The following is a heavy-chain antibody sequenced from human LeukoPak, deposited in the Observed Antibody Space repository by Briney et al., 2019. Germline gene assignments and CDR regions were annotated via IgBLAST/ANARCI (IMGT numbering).Heavy chain of an antibody. V-gene: IGHV3-74*01. CDR2: INMAGNAA. CDR3: ARVRWGGLYYFDY. Sequence: GGSLRLSCAASGFNFNTHWMHWVRQAPGKGLEWVSRINMAGNAATYADSVKGRFTVSRDNTKNTLYLQMNSLTAADTAVYFCARVRWGGLYYFDYWGQGTLVTVSS. J-gene: IGHJ4*02. CDR1: GFNFNTHW. D-gene: IGHD3-16*01.